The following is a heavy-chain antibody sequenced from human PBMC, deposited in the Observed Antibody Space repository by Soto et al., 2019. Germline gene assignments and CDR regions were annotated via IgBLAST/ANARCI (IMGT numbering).Heavy chain of an antibody. CDR2: ISYDGSNQ. Sequence: GGSLRLSCAASGFTFSSYPMHWVRQAPGKGLEWVAVISYDGSNQYYADSVKGRFTISRDNSKDTLYLQMHSLRTEDTAVYFCAKDRTGYFYGSGSSFDYWGQGTLVTVSS. J-gene: IGHJ4*02. CDR3: AKDRTGYFYGSGSSFDY. CDR1: GFTFSSYP. D-gene: IGHD3-10*01. V-gene: IGHV3-30-3*01.